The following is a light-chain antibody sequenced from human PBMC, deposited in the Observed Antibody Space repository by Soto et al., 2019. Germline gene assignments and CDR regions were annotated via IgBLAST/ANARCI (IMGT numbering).Light chain of an antibody. CDR3: QQYGVSPT. V-gene: IGKV3-20*01. CDR1: QTISNTF. J-gene: IGKJ4*01. Sequence: EIVLTQSPATLSVSPGERATLSCMASQTISNTFLAWYQQRPGQAPRLLIYGASGRAAGIPDRFSGSGSGTDFTLSISRLEPEDFAVYYCQQYGVSPTFGGGTKVDIK. CDR2: GAS.